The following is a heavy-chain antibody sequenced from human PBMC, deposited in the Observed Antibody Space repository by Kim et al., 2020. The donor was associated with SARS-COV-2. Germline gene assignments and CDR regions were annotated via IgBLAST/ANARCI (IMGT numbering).Heavy chain of an antibody. D-gene: IGHD2-2*01. CDR3: ARGSFDPGCSSTSCYAVRIPDRWYFDL. J-gene: IGHJ2*01. V-gene: IGHV4-31*03. CDR1: GGSISSGGYY. CDR2: IYYSGST. Sequence: SETLSLTCTVSGGSISSGGYYWSWIRQHPGKGLEWIGYIYYSGSTYYNPSLKSRVTISVDTSKNQFSLKLSSVTAADTAVYYCARGSFDPGCSSTSCYAVRIPDRWYFDLWGRGTLVTVSS.